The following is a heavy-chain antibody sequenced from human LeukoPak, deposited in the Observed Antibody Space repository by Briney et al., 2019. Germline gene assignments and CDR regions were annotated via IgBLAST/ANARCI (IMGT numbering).Heavy chain of an antibody. Sequence: SETLSLTCTASGASISTNNWWTWVRQSPGKGLEWIGEIYHSGGTNYNPSLKSRVTMSVDKSRNQFSLKVTSVTAADTAVYYCARLRAFFLAGLYFDYWGQGTLVTVSS. CDR3: ARLRAFFLAGLYFDY. CDR2: IYHSGGT. CDR1: GASISTNNW. V-gene: IGHV4-4*02. J-gene: IGHJ4*02. D-gene: IGHD3-3*02.